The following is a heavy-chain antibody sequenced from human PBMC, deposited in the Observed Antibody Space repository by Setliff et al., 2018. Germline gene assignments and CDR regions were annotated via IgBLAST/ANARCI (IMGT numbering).Heavy chain of an antibody. CDR2: IYYSGST. CDR3: AREPTRTGGFYYLDV. D-gene: IGHD2-2*01. CDR1: GASINSSGHY. J-gene: IGHJ6*03. V-gene: IGHV4-39*07. Sequence: SETLSLTCTVSGASINSSGHYWNWIRQHPEKGLEWIGNIYYSGSTYYSPSLKSRVTISVDTSKNQFSLKLSSVTAADTAVYYCAREPTRTGGFYYLDVWGEGTTVTVSS.